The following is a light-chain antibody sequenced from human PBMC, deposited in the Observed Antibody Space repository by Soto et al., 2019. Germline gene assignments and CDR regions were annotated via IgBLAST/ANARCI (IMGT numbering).Light chain of an antibody. CDR3: QQYRRSPRT. V-gene: IGKV3-20*01. J-gene: IGKJ1*01. CDR2: AAS. CDR1: ESISSTF. Sequence: EILMTQSPSTLSVSPGARATLSCRASESISSTFLAWYQQRPGQAPRLLIFAASSRATGIPDRFGGSGSGTDFTLTISRLEPEDFAVYYCQQYRRSPRTFGQGTKVDIK.